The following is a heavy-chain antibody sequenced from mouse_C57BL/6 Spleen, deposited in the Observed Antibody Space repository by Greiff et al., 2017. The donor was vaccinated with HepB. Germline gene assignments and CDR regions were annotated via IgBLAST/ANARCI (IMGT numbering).Heavy chain of an antibody. Sequence: EVKLVESGGGLVKPGGSLKLSCAASGFTFSSYAMSWVRQTPEKRLEWVATISDGGSYTYYPDNVKGRFTISRDNAKNNPYLQMSHLKSEDTAMYYCARDRATMVTTNYFDYWGQGTTLTVSS. CDR2: ISDGGSYT. D-gene: IGHD2-1*01. V-gene: IGHV5-4*01. CDR1: GFTFSSYA. J-gene: IGHJ2*01. CDR3: ARDRATMVTTNYFDY.